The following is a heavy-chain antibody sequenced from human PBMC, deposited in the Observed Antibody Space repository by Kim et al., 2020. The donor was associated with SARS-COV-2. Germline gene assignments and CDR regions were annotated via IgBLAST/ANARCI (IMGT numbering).Heavy chain of an antibody. D-gene: IGHD3-22*01. J-gene: IGHJ5*02. CDR2: INAGNGNT. V-gene: IGHV1-3*01. CDR3: ARVSHYYDSSGRGFDP. CDR1: GYTFTSYA. Sequence: ASVKVSCKASGYTFTSYAMHWVRQAPGQRLEWMGWINAGNGNTKYSQKFQGRVTITRDTSASTAYMELSSLRSEDTAVYYCARVSHYYDSSGRGFDPWGQGTLVTVSS.